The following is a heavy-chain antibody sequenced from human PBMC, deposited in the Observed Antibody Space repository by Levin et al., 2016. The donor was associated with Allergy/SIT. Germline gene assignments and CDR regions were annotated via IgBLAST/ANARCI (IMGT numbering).Heavy chain of an antibody. CDR2: IYYSGST. CDR3: ATGRRVVVVTGVRLAYFDY. CDR1: GGSVSSGSYY. Sequence: SETLSLTCTVSGGSVSSGSYYWSWIRQPPGKGLEWIGYIYYSGSTNYNPSLKSRVTISLDTSKNQFSLKLSSVTAADTAVYYCATGRRVVVVTGVRLAYFDYWGQGTLVTVSS. D-gene: IGHD3-22*01. V-gene: IGHV4-61*01. J-gene: IGHJ4*02.